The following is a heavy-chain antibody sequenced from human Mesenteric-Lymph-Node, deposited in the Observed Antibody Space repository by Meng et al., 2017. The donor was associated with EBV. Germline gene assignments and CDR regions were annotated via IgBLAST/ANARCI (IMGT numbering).Heavy chain of an antibody. V-gene: IGHV4-34*01. D-gene: IGHD3-10*01. CDR1: GGSFSGYY. Sequence: QVQLQQWGAGLLKPSATLSLTCAVYGGSFSGYYWSWIRQPPGKGLEWIGEINHSGSTNYNPSLKSRVTISEDTSKNQFSLKLSSVTAADTAVFYCARDYGLGSGYFDYWGPGTLVTVS. CDR2: INHSGST. J-gene: IGHJ4*02. CDR3: ARDYGLGSGYFDY.